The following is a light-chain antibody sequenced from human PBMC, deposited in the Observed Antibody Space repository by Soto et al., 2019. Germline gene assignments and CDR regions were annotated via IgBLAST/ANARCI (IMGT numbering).Light chain of an antibody. J-gene: IGKJ5*01. V-gene: IGKV3-11*01. CDR3: QHRSEWPVS. CDR2: DAS. Sequence: EIVLTQSPATLSLSPGERATLSCRASQSVNSYLAWYQQKPGQAPRLLISDASNRATGIPARFSGSGSGTDFTLTISSLEPEDFAVYYCQHRSEWPVSVGQGTRLESK. CDR1: QSVNSY.